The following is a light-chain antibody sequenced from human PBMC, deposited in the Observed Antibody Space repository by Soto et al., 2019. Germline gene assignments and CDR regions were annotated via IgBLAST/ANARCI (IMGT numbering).Light chain of an antibody. V-gene: IGKV3-11*01. Sequence: EIVLTQSPATLSLSPGERATLSCRASQSVSTSLAWYQQKPGQPPRLLIYDASNRATGIPARFSGSGSGTDFTLTISSLEPEDFAVYYCQQRSAWPLLWTFCGGTKVEIK. CDR3: QQRSAWPLLWT. J-gene: IGKJ4*01. CDR2: DAS. CDR1: QSVSTS.